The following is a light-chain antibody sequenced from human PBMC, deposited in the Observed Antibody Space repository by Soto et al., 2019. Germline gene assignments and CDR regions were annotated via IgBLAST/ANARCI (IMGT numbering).Light chain of an antibody. CDR1: ETVATN. J-gene: IGKJ4*01. CDR3: QKYNSAPLT. Sequence: VMTQSPATLSVSPGERATLSCWASETVATNLAWYQQKPGQAPRLLISGASTRAAGISDRFRGSGSGTEFTLTISSLRSEDVAAYYCQKYNSAPLTFGGGTKVEIK. V-gene: IGKV3-15*01. CDR2: GAS.